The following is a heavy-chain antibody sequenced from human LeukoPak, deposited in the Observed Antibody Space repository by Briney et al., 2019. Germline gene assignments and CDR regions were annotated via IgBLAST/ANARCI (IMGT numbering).Heavy chain of an antibody. V-gene: IGHV3-23*01. CDR2: ISGSGGST. CDR3: AKGIGDYVWFYSAFDI. D-gene: IGHD4-17*01. J-gene: IGHJ3*02. CDR1: GFIFNSYA. Sequence: PGGSLRLSCAASGFIFNSYAMSWVRQAPGKGLEWVSAISGSGGSTYYADSVKGRFTISRDNSKNTLYLQMNSLRAEDTAVYYCAKGIGDYVWFYSAFDIWGQGTMVTVSS.